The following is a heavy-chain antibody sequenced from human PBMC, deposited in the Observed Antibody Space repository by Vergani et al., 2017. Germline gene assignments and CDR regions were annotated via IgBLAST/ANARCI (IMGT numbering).Heavy chain of an antibody. D-gene: IGHD4-11*01. CDR1: GGSFTSYH. CDR3: ACVNTETNGHLYYFYYMDV. CDR2: IDHTGRP. V-gene: IGHV4-34*01. Sequence: QVQLQQWGGGLLKPSETLSLSCVVTGGSFTSYHWTWIRQSPGEGLEWVGDIDHTGRPDYNPSLKSRLTMSVDKSRNQFSLTLNSVTATDTAIYFCACVNTETNGHLYYFYYMDVWGQGTAVTVS. J-gene: IGHJ6*03.